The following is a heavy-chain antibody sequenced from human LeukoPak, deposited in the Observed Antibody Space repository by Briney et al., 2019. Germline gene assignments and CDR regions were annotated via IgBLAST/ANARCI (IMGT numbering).Heavy chain of an antibody. CDR1: GFTFSDYY. J-gene: IGHJ4*02. Sequence: RTGGSLRLSCAASGFTFSDYYMSWIRQAPGKGLEWVSYIRSSGSTMYYADSVKGRFTISRDNAKNSLYLQMNSLRAEDTAVYYCARVDCSSTSCYEFDYWGQGTLVTVSS. CDR2: IRSSGSTM. V-gene: IGHV3-11*04. CDR3: ARVDCSSTSCYEFDY. D-gene: IGHD2-2*01.